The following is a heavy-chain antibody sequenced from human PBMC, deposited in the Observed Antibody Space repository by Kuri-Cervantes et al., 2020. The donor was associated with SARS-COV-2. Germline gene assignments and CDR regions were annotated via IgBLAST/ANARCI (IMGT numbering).Heavy chain of an antibody. J-gene: IGHJ4*02. CDR3: AKDPYDFWSGYYLYYFDY. Sequence: GGSLRLSCTASGFNFSTTDMHWVRQTPGKGLEWVAVISDDGKKKKCVASGKGRFTISRDNSKNTLYLQMNSLRAEDTAVYYCAKDPYDFWSGYYLYYFDYWGQGTLVTVSS. CDR1: GFNFSTTD. D-gene: IGHD3-3*01. V-gene: IGHV3-30*18. CDR2: ISDDGKKK.